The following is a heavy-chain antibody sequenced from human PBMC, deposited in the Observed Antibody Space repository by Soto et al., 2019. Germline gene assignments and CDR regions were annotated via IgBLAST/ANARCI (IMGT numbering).Heavy chain of an antibody. J-gene: IGHJ6*02. Sequence: GSLRLSCAASGFSLRSYWMHWVRQAPGKGLEWVSSISSSSSYIYYADSVKGRFTISRDNAKNSLYLQMNSLRAEDTAVYYCARVMVRGVIITNYYYYGMDVWGQGTTVTVSS. V-gene: IGHV3-21*01. CDR3: ARVMVRGVIITNYYYYGMDV. D-gene: IGHD3-10*01. CDR2: ISSSSSYI. CDR1: GFSLRSYW.